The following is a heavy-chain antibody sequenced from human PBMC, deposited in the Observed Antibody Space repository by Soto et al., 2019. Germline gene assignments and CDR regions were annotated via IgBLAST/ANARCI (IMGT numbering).Heavy chain of an antibody. D-gene: IGHD2-15*01. Sequence: GGSLRLSCAASGFTFSSCAISWVRQAPGKGLEWVSAISVSGGSTYYADSVKGRFTISRDNSKNTLYLQMNSLRAEDTAVYYCAKDPRDIVVVVAAPFFDYWGQGTLVTVSS. CDR1: GFTFSSCA. CDR2: ISVSGGST. CDR3: AKDPRDIVVVVAAPFFDY. V-gene: IGHV3-23*01. J-gene: IGHJ4*02.